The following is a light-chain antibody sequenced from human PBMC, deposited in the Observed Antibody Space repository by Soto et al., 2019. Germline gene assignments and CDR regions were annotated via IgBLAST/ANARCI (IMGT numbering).Light chain of an antibody. CDR3: MQGTHWPPYT. J-gene: IGKJ2*01. V-gene: IGKV2-30*01. CDR2: KVS. CDR1: QSLAYSDGNTY. Sequence: DVVMTQSPLSLPVTLGQPASISCRSSQSLAYSDGNTYLNWFQQRPGQSPRRLIYKVSNRDSGVPERFSGSGSGTDFPLKISRVEAEDVGVYYCMQGTHWPPYTFGQGTKLEIK.